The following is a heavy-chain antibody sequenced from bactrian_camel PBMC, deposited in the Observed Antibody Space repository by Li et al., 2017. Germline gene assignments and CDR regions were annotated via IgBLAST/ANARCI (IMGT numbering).Heavy chain of an antibody. CDR1: EALYGNTCC. D-gene: IGHD7*01. J-gene: IGHJ4*01. Sequence: HVQLVESGGGSVQAGGSLRLSCAASEALYGNTCCMGWFRQGSNNERERVAITYTGGGSTYYADSVKGRLTISKDNAGNTVYLQMNSLKPEDTAMYYCAFENVCAVTTDTLNNPLAYDYWGQGTQVTVS. V-gene: IGHV3S54*01. CDR2: TYTGGGST. CDR3: AFENVCAVTTDTLNNPLAYDY.